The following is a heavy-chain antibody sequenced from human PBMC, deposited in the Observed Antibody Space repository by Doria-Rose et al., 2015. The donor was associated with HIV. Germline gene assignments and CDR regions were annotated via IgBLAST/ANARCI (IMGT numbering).Heavy chain of an antibody. CDR1: GGSFSGYY. CDR2: INDSGST. D-gene: IGHD6-6*01. J-gene: IGHJ4*02. CDR3: ARERPRLDY. Sequence: QVQLQQRGAGLLKPSETLSLTCGVYGGSFSGYYWAWIRQPPGKGLEWIGEINDSGSTNYSPSLKSRVTISVDTSKSQFSLKLSSVTAADTAVYYCARERPRLDYWGQGTLVTVSS. V-gene: IGHV4-34*01.